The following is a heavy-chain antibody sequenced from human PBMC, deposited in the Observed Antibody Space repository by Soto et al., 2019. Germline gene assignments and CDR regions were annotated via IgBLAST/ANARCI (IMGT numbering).Heavy chain of an antibody. CDR3: ASLYYDILTGNWWGAFDI. J-gene: IGHJ3*02. V-gene: IGHV4-59*08. CDR1: GGSISSYY. CDR2: IYYSGST. D-gene: IGHD3-9*01. Sequence: SETLSLTCTVSGGSISSYYWSWIRQPPGKGLEWIGYIYYSGSTNYNPSLKSRVTISVDTSKNQFSLKLSSVTAADTAVYYCASLYYDILTGNWWGAFDIWGQGTMVTVSS.